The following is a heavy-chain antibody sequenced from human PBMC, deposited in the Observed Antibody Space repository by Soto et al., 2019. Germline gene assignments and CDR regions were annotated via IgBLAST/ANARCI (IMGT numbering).Heavy chain of an antibody. CDR3: ARRVAGAQFDP. V-gene: IGHV5-51*01. D-gene: IGHD3-3*01. CDR2: IYPGDSEV. Sequence: GESLKISCKGSGYSFTSSWIAWVRQMPGKGLEWMGIIYPGDSEVRYSPSFQGQVTISADRSINTVYLQWSSLKASDTAVYYCARRVAGAQFDPWGQGTLVTVSS. J-gene: IGHJ5*02. CDR1: GYSFTSSW.